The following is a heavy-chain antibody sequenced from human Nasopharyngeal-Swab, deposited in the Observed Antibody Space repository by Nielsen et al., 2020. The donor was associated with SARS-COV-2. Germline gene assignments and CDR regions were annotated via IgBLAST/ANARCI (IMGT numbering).Heavy chain of an antibody. V-gene: IGHV3-21*01. CDR2: TSSISRYI. J-gene: IGHJ6*02. D-gene: IGHD5-18*01. CDR3: ARDGPELWSYYYYYGMDV. CDR1: GFTSRSYS. Sequence: GEALTLASAGSGFTSRSYSMNWVRQATGRGLEGVSSTSSISRYIYYADSVKGRFTISRDNAKNSLYLQMNSLRAEDTAVYYGARDGPELWSYYYYYGMDVWGQGTTVTVSS.